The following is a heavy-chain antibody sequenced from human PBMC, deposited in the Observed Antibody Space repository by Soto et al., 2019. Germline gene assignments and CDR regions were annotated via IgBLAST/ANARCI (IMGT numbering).Heavy chain of an antibody. V-gene: IGHV3-33*08. CDR2: IRYDGSNK. J-gene: IGHJ3*02. Sequence: PGGSLRLSCAASGFTFSSYWMHWVRQAPGKGLEWVARIRYDGSNKNYADSVKGRFTISRDNSKNTLYLQMNSLRAEDTAVYYCARDSPYGDYAFDAFDIWGQGTMVTVSS. CDR1: GFTFSSYW. CDR3: ARDSPYGDYAFDAFDI. D-gene: IGHD4-17*01.